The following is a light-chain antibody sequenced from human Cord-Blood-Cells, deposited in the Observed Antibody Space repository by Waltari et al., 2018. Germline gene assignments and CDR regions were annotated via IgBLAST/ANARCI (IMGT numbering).Light chain of an antibody. J-gene: IGKJ1*01. CDR2: GAS. Sequence: EIVMTQSPATLSVSPGERATLSCRASQSVSSNLAWYQQTPGQSPRLLNYGASTRATGIPARFSGSGSGTEFTLTISSLQSEDYAVYYCQQYNNWPPGTFGQGTKVEIK. V-gene: IGKV3-15*01. CDR3: QQYNNWPPGT. CDR1: QSVSSN.